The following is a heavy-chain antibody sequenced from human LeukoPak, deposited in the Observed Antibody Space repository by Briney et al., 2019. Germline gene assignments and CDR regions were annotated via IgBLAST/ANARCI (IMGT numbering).Heavy chain of an antibody. CDR2: IYYSGST. D-gene: IGHD3-22*01. CDR3: ARVTGYMIEDYFDY. Sequence: SETLSLTCIVSGGSISSYYWSWIRQPRGKGREWSGYIYYSGSTKYNPSRMNRLTISVKTSKNQFSQKLSSVTAAETAVYYCARVTGYMIEDYFDYWGEGTVVTVSS. J-gene: IGHJ4*02. V-gene: IGHV4-59*01. CDR1: GGSISSYY.